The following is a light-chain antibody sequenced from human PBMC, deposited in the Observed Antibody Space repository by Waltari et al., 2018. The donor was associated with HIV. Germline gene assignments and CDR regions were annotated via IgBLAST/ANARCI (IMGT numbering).Light chain of an antibody. CDR2: DSG. J-gene: IGLJ1*01. CDR3: QVWDSTTDHYV. Sequence: SYVLTQPPSVSVAPGKTAKITCGGKNFRTKSVHWYQQKPGQAPVLIIYDSGDRPSGIPERFSGSDSGNTATLTISRVEAGDEADYYCQVWDSTTDHYVFGSGTKVTVL. V-gene: IGLV3-21*04. CDR1: NFRTKS.